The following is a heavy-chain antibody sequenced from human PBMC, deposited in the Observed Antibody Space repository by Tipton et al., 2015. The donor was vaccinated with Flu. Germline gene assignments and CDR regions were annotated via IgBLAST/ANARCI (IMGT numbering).Heavy chain of an antibody. Sequence: QSGPEVKKPGSSVKVSCKASGGTFSSYTINWVRQAPGQGLEWMGRIIPIVGIANYAQKFHGRVTITADRSTSTAYMELSSLRSNDTAVYYCATEGGKWGQGTLVTVPS. J-gene: IGHJ4*02. CDR2: IIPIVGIA. CDR1: GGTFSSYT. CDR3: ATEGGK. D-gene: IGHD3-16*01. V-gene: IGHV1-69*02.